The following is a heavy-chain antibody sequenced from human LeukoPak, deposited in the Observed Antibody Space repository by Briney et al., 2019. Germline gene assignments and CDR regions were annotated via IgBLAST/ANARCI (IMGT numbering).Heavy chain of an antibody. Sequence: PSETLSLTCTVSGDSISNYYWSWIRQPPGKGLEWIGEINHSGSTNYDPSLKSRVTISVDTSKNQFSLKLSSVTAADTAVYYCARGGRSGWLGFGSNFDYWGQGTLVTVSS. CDR3: ARGGRSGWLGFGSNFDY. D-gene: IGHD6-19*01. V-gene: IGHV4-34*01. CDR2: INHSGST. CDR1: GDSISNYY. J-gene: IGHJ4*02.